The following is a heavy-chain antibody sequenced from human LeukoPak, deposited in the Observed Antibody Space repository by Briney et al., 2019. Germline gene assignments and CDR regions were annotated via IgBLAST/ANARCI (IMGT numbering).Heavy chain of an antibody. CDR3: ARASSGWYGY. CDR1: GFTFSSYA. V-gene: IGHV3-64*01. J-gene: IGHJ4*02. Sequence: PGGALRLSCVVSGFTFSSYAMHWVRQAPGKGLEYVSAISSNGRSTYYANSVKGRFTISRDNSKNTLYLQMGSLRVEDMAVYYCARASSGWYGYWGQGTLVTASS. CDR2: ISSNGRST. D-gene: IGHD6-19*01.